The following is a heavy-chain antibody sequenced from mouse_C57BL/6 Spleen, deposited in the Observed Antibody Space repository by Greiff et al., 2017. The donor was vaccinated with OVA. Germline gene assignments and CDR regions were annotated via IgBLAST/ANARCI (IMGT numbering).Heavy chain of an antibody. D-gene: IGHD4-1*01. V-gene: IGHV1-9*01. CDR1: GYTFTGYW. CDR3: ARLGLGRCAY. J-gene: IGHJ3*01. CDR2: ILPGSGRN. Sequence: VKLQQSGAELMKPGASVKLSCKATGYTFTGYWIEWVKQRPGHGLEWIGEILPGSGRNNYNEKFKGKATFTAATSSNTAYMQLSSLTTEDSAIYYCARLGLGRCAYWGQGTLVTVSA.